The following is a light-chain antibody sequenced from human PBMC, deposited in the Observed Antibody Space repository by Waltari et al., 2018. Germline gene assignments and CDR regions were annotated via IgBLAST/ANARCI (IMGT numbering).Light chain of an antibody. Sequence: DIQMTQSPSSLSASVVARVTITCRASQSLRRYLNWYRQKPGKAPNLLIYAASNLQSGIPSRFSGGGSGTDFTLTISSLQPEDSATYYCQQSYSSPPHTFGQGTKLEIK. J-gene: IGKJ2*01. CDR1: QSLRRY. CDR2: AAS. V-gene: IGKV1-39*01. CDR3: QQSYSSPPHT.